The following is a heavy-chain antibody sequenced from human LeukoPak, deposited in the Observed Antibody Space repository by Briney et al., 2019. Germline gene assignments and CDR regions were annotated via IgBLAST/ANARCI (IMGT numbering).Heavy chain of an antibody. V-gene: IGHV3-48*02. CDR2: IRPSSRTI. D-gene: IGHD3-16*01. CDR1: GFTFTAYT. Sequence: SGGSLRLSCAASGFTFTAYTMNWVGQAPGKGLEWISYIRPSSRTIYYADSVKGRFPISRDSATNSLYLQMNSLRDEDTAVYYCAKLRPYFDYWGQGTLVTVSS. CDR3: AKLRPYFDY. J-gene: IGHJ4*02.